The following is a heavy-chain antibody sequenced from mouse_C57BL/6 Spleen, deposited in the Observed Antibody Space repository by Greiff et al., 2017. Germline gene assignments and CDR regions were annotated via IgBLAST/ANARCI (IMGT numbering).Heavy chain of an antibody. V-gene: IGHV1-85*01. CDR1: GYTFTSYD. Sequence: VKLVESGPELVKPGASVKLSCKASGYTFTSYDINWVKQRPGQGLEWIGWIYPRDGSTKYNEKFKGKATLTVDTSSSTAYMELHSLTSEDSAVYFCARGGAAYWGQGTLVTVSA. CDR2: IYPRDGST. J-gene: IGHJ3*01. CDR3: ARGGAAY.